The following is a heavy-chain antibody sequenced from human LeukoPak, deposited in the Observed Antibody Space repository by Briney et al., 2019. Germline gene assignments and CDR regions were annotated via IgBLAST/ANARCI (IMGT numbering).Heavy chain of an antibody. V-gene: IGHV3-30-3*01. J-gene: IGHJ4*02. CDR3: ASLRSGYPFDY. D-gene: IGHD3-3*01. Sequence: GRSLRLSCAASGFIFSSYAMHWVRQAPGKGLEWVAVISYDGSNKYYADSVKGRFTISRDNSKNTLYLQMNSLRAEDTAVYYCASLRSGYPFDYWGQGTLVTVSS. CDR2: ISYDGSNK. CDR1: GFIFSSYA.